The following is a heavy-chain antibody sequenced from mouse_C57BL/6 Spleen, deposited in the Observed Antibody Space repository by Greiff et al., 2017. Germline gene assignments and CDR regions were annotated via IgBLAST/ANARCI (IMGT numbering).Heavy chain of an antibody. CDR3: ARGGWDYDRPFDD. CDR1: GYTFTSYD. D-gene: IGHD2-4*01. V-gene: IGHV1-85*01. J-gene: IGHJ2*01. Sequence: VMLVESGPELVKPGASVKLSCKASGYTFTSYDINWVKQRPGQGLEWIGWIYPRDGSTKYNEKFKGKATLTVDTSSSTAYMELHSLTSEDSAVYCGARGGWDYDRPFDDWGQGTTLTVSS. CDR2: IYPRDGST.